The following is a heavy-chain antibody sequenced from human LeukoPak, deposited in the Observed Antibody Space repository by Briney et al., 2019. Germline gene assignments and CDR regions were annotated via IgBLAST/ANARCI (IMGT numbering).Heavy chain of an antibody. CDR1: GFTFSSYW. Sequence: GGSLRLSCAASGFTFSSYWMSWVRQAPGKGLEWVANIKQDGSEKYYVDSVKGRFTISRDNAKNSLYLQMNSLRAEDTAVYYCARERISRAYYFDYWGQGTLVTVSS. J-gene: IGHJ4*02. CDR2: IKQDGSEK. V-gene: IGHV3-7*01. D-gene: IGHD2-15*01. CDR3: ARERISRAYYFDY.